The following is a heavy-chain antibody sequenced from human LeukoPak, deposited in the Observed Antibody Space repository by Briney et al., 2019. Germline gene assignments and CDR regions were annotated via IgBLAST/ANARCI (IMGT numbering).Heavy chain of an antibody. J-gene: IGHJ4*02. Sequence: GGSLRLSCAASGFTFSSYAMSWVRQAPGKGLEWVSAISGSGGSTYYADSVKGRFTISRDNSKNTLYLQMSSLRAEDTAVYYCAKSRAADTTLLFDYWGQGTLVTVSS. CDR3: AKSRAADTTLLFDY. V-gene: IGHV3-23*01. CDR1: GFTFSSYA. D-gene: IGHD6-13*01. CDR2: ISGSGGST.